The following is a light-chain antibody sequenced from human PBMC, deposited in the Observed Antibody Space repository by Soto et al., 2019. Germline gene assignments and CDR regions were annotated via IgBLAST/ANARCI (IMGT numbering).Light chain of an antibody. J-gene: IGLJ2*01. CDR1: NIGSNS. CDR2: YDS. Sequence: SSELTQPPSVSVAPGKTARITCGGNNIGSNSVHWYQQQPGQAPVLVIYYDSDRPSGIPERFSGSNSGNTATLTISRVEAEDEADYYCQVWDSSSDHPVFGGGTKLTVL. V-gene: IGLV3-21*04. CDR3: QVWDSSSDHPV.